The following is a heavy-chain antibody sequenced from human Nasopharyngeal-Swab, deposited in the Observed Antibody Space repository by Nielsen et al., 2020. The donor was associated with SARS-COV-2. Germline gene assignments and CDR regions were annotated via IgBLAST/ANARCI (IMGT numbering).Heavy chain of an antibody. CDR1: GFTFSSYG. D-gene: IGHD3-3*01. J-gene: IGHJ4*01. CDR3: AKDFGFWSGYDEFDY. Sequence: GGSLRLSCAASGFTFSSYGMHWVRQAPGKGLEWVAVIWYDGSNKYYADSVKGRFTISRDNSKNTLYLQMNSLRAEDTAVYYCAKDFGFWSGYDEFDYWGQGTLVTVSS. CDR2: IWYDGSNK. V-gene: IGHV3-30*02.